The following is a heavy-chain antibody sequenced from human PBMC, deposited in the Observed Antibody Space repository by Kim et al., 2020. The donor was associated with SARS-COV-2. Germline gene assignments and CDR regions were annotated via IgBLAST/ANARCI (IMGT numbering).Heavy chain of an antibody. V-gene: IGHV4-59*08. D-gene: IGHD1-26*01. CDR3: ARSKWGYAFDI. CDR1: GASMNNDF. CDR2: ISYRGGT. Sequence: SETLSLTCAVSGASMNNDFWTWIRQSPGKGLEWIGYISYRGGTNYNPSLKSRVIISQDTSNNHFSLKLTSVTAADTAAYYCARSKWGYAFDIWGQGTMVT. J-gene: IGHJ3*02.